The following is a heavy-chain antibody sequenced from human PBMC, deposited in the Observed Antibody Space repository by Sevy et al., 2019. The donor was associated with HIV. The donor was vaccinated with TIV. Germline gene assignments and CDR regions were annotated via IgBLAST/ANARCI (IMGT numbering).Heavy chain of an antibody. D-gene: IGHD4-17*01. CDR3: ERDRRNYGGQYFDY. J-gene: IGHJ4*02. Sequence: GGSLRLSCAASGFTFSDYYMSWIRQAPGKGLEWVSYVSSGSSYTNYADSVKGRFTISRDNAKNSLYLQMNSLRAEDTAVYDCERDRRNYGGQYFDYWGQGTLVTVSS. V-gene: IGHV3-11*06. CDR2: VSSGSSYT. CDR1: GFTFSDYY.